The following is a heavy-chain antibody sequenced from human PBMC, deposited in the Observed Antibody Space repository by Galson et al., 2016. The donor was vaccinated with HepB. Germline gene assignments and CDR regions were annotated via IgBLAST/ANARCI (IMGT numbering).Heavy chain of an antibody. CDR1: GLTFSRSW. J-gene: IGHJ3*02. CDR2: IKEDGSEQ. V-gene: IGHV3-7*01. CDR3: ARDPAQRPCNGANCWGAFDI. Sequence: SLRLSCAASGLTFSRSWMTWVRQAPGKGLEWVANIKEDGSEQFYVDSVKGRFTISRDNAKSSLYLHMNSLRAQDTAVYHCARDPAQRPCNGANCWGAFDIWGQGTMVTCSS. D-gene: IGHD4/OR15-4a*01.